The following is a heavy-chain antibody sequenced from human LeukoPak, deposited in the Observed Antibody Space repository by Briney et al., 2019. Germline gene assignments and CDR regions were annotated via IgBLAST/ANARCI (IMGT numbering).Heavy chain of an antibody. J-gene: IGHJ4*02. CDR2: INPSGGST. CDR1: GYTFTSYY. V-gene: IGHV1-46*01. CDR3: YIAVAGNAYSSTLYY. D-gene: IGHD6-19*01. Sequence: GASVKVSCKASGYTFTSYYMHWVRQAPGQGLEWLGIINPSGGSTSVAQKLQSRVTMTRNTSTSTVYMELSSLRSEDTATYYCYIAVAGNAYSSTLYYWGQGTLVTVSS.